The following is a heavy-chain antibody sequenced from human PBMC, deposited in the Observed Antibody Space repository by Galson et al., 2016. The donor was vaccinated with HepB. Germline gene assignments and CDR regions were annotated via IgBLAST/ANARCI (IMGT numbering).Heavy chain of an antibody. D-gene: IGHD3-9*01. CDR2: IYYNGHT. CDR1: GGSSGNYY. Sequence: ETLSLTCTVSGGSSGNYYWSWIRQRPGKGLEWIGYIYYNGHTNYNPSLKSRVTISLDTPKNQFSLKLTSVTAADTAVYYCATSLRYFDWDALDIWGQGTLVTVSS. V-gene: IGHV4-59*08. J-gene: IGHJ3*02. CDR3: ATSLRYFDWDALDI.